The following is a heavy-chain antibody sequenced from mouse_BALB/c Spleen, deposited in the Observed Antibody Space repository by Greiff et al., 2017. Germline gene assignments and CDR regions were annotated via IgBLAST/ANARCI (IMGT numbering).Heavy chain of an antibody. CDR1: GFDFSRYW. V-gene: IGHV4-1*02. CDR2: INPDSSTI. Sequence: EVKLVESGGGLVQPGGSLKLSCAASGFDFSRYWMSWVRQAPGKGLEWIGEINPDSSTINYTPSLKDKFIISRDDAKNTLYLQMSKVRSEDTALYYCARIFSIYYYGSPWFAYWGQGTLVTVSA. D-gene: IGHD1-1*01. J-gene: IGHJ3*01. CDR3: ARIFSIYYYGSPWFAY.